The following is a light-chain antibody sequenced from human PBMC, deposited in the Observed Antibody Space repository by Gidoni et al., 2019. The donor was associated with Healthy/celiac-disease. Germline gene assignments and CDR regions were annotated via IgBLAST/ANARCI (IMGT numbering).Light chain of an antibody. V-gene: IGLV3-21*04. CDR3: QVWDSSSDHWV. CDR1: NIGSKS. CDR2: YDS. J-gene: IGLJ3*02. Sequence: GPGKTARITCGGTNIGSKSVHWYQQKPGQAPVLVIYYDSDRPSGIPERFSGSNSGNTATLTISRVEAGDEADYYCQVWDSSSDHWVFGGGTKLTVL.